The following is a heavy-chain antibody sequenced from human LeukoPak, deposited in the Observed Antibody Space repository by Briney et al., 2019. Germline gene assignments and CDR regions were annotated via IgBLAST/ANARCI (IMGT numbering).Heavy chain of an antibody. CDR3: ARGWVRGYSGYPYYCYMDV. V-gene: IGHV4-59*01. J-gene: IGHJ6*03. CDR1: GGSISSYY. CDR2: IYYSGST. Sequence: SETLSLTCTVSGGSISSYYWSWIRQPPGKGLEWIGYIYYSGSTNYNPSLKSRVTISVDTSKNQFSLKLSSVTAADTAVYYCARGWVRGYSGYPYYCYMDVWGKGTTVTVSS. D-gene: IGHD5-12*01.